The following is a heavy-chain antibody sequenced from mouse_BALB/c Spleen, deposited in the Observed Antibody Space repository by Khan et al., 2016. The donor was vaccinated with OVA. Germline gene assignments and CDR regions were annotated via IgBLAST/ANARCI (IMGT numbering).Heavy chain of an antibody. CDR3: DRTARIKN. Sequence: EVELVESGPGLVKPSQSLSLTCTVTGYSITSGYGWNWIRQFPGNKLEWMGYISYSGSTNYNPSLKSRISITRDTSKNQFFLQLNSVTTEDTATYYCDRTARIKNWGQGTTLTVSS. CDR1: GYSITSGYG. J-gene: IGHJ2*01. D-gene: IGHD1-2*01. V-gene: IGHV3-2*02. CDR2: ISYSGST.